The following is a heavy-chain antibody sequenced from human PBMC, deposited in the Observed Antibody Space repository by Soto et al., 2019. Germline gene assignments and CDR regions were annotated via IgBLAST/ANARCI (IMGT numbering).Heavy chain of an antibody. CDR2: ISKSDYT. V-gene: IGHV3-21*01. CDR1: GFAFNNYG. CDR3: AREDSIIIPAVSDF. D-gene: IGHD2-2*01. Sequence: GGSLSLSCTVSGFAFNNYGINWVRQAPGKGLEWVSSISKSDYTYYSDSVKGRFTISRGNAKNSVSLQMNTLRVEDTAVYYCAREDSIIIPAVSDFWGQGTLVTVSS. J-gene: IGHJ4*02.